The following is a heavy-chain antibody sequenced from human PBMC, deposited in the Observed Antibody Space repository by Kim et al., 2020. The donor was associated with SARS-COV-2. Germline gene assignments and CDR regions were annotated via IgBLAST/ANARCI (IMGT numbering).Heavy chain of an antibody. CDR1: GGSISSYY. CDR3: ASDEKLSQSSSGWYHYYYGMDV. J-gene: IGHJ6*02. Sequence: SETLSLTCTVSGGSISSYYWSWIRQPPGKGLEWIGYIYYSGSTNYNPSLKSRVTISVDTSKNQFSLKLSYVTAADTAVYYCASDEKLSQSSSGWYHYYYGMDVGGQGTTVTVSS. CDR2: IYYSGST. D-gene: IGHD6-19*01. V-gene: IGHV4-59*01.